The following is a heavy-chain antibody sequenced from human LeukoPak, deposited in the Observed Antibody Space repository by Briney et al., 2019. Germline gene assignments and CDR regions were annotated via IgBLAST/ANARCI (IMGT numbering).Heavy chain of an antibody. Sequence: ETSETLSLTCTVSGGSISSYYWSWIRQPPGKGLEWIGYIYYSGSTNYNPSLKSRVTISVDTSKNQFSLKLSSVTAADTAVYYCARQSAGYSSSWYAKGEFDYWGQGTLVTVSS. D-gene: IGHD6-13*01. CDR1: GGSISSYY. J-gene: IGHJ4*02. CDR3: ARQSAGYSSSWYAKGEFDY. V-gene: IGHV4-59*08. CDR2: IYYSGST.